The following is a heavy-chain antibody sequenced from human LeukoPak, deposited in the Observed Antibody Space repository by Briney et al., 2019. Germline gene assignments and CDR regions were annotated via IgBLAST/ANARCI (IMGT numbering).Heavy chain of an antibody. D-gene: IGHD2-2*01. CDR2: IKQDGSEK. Sequence: GGSLRLSCAASGFTFSSYWMSWVRQAPGKGLEWVANIKQDGSEKYYVDSVKGRFTISRDNAKNSLYLQINSLRAEDTAVYYCARAPPYCSSSSCYVEDYYYYMDVWGKGTTVTVSS. CDR1: GFTFSSYW. J-gene: IGHJ6*03. CDR3: ARAPPYCSSSSCYVEDYYYYMDV. V-gene: IGHV3-7*01.